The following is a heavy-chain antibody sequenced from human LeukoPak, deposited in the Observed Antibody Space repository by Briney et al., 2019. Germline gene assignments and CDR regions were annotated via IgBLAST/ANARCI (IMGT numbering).Heavy chain of an antibody. D-gene: IGHD5-24*01. CDR1: GFTVSSNY. V-gene: IGHV3-66*01. CDR3: ARDQRWLPFDY. J-gene: IGHJ4*02. Sequence: GGSLRLSCAASGFTVSSNYMSWVRQAPGKGLEWVSVIYSGGSTCYADSVKGRFTISRDNSKNTLYLQMNSLRAEDTAVYYCARDQRWLPFDYWGQGTLVTVSS. CDR2: IYSGGST.